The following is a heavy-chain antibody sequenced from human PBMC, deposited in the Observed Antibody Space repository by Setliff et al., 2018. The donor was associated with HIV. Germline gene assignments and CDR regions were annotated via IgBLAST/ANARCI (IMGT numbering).Heavy chain of an antibody. CDR2: IKGDGSAE. Sequence: PGGSLRLSCAASGFTFSTSWMTWVRQAPGQGLEWVANIKGDGSAEYYVDSAKGRFTISRDNAKNSLYLQMNSLRAEDTAIYYCASSRSPDDSSGFLDHWGQGTLVTVSS. CDR3: ASSRSPDDSSGFLDH. J-gene: IGHJ4*02. V-gene: IGHV3-7*03. CDR1: GFTFSTSW. D-gene: IGHD3-22*01.